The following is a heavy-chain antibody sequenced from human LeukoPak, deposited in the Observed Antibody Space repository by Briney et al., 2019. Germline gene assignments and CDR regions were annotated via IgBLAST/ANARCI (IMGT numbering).Heavy chain of an antibody. J-gene: IGHJ3*02. Sequence: SETLSLTCTVSGGSISGDHWNWIRQPPGKGLEWIGYIYYSGNTNYDPSLKSRVTISVDTSKNQFSLKLSSVTAADTAVYYCARRNDFDIWGQGTMVTVSS. CDR2: IYYSGNT. CDR1: GGSISGDH. V-gene: IGHV4-59*08. CDR3: ARRNDFDI.